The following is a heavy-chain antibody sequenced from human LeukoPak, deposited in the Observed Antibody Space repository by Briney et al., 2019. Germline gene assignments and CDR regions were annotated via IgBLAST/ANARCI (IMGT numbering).Heavy chain of an antibody. D-gene: IGHD6-13*01. CDR2: ISSNGGST. Sequence: GGSLRLSCSASGFTFSSYAMHWVRQAPGKGLEYVSVISSNGGSTYYADSVKGRFTISRDNSKNTLYLQMSSLRAEDTAVYYCVTASGYSSSSDAFDIWGQGTMVTVSS. CDR1: GFTFSSYA. V-gene: IGHV3-64D*09. CDR3: VTASGYSSSSDAFDI. J-gene: IGHJ3*02.